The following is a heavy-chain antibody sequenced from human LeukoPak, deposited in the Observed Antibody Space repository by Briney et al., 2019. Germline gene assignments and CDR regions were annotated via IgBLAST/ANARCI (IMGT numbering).Heavy chain of an antibody. Sequence: GGSLRLSCAASGFTFSSYAMHWVRQAPGKGLEWVAVISYDGSNKYYADSVKGRFTISRDNSKNTLYLQMNSLRAEDTAVYYCAKDSAGCSGGSCYSFYYMDVWGKGTTVTISS. D-gene: IGHD2-15*01. CDR2: ISYDGSNK. CDR3: AKDSAGCSGGSCYSFYYMDV. J-gene: IGHJ6*03. CDR1: GFTFSSYA. V-gene: IGHV3-30*04.